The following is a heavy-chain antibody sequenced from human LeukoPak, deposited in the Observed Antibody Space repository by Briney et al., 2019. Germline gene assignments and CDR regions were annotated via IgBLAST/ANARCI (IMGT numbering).Heavy chain of an antibody. CDR2: IYTSGIT. J-gene: IGHJ1*01. CDR3: ARDSVAGTWAEYFQH. Sequence: SETLSLTCTVSGGSISTFYWSWIRQPAGKGLEWIERIYTSGITNYNPSLKSRVTMSVDTSKNQFSLKLSSVTAADTAVYYCARDSVAGTWAEYFQHWGQGIRVTVSS. CDR1: GGSISTFY. V-gene: IGHV4-4*07. D-gene: IGHD6-19*01.